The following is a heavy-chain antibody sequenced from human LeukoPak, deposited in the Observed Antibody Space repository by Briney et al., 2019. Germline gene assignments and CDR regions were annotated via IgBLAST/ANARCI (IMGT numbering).Heavy chain of an antibody. CDR1: GFTFSSYW. CDR3: ARDSPYYDYVWGSYRPY. D-gene: IGHD3-16*02. V-gene: IGHV3-7*03. Sequence: AGGSLRLSCAASGFTFSSYWMSWVRQAPGKGLEWVANIKQDGSEKYYVDSVKGRFTISRDNAKNSLYLQMNSLGAEDTAVYYCARDSPYYDYVWGSYRPYWGQGTLVTVSS. J-gene: IGHJ4*02. CDR2: IKQDGSEK.